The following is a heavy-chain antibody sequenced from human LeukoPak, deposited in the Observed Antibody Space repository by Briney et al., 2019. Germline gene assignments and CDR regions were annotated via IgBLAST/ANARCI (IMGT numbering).Heavy chain of an antibody. CDR3: ARRHGRCSDGSCYYPDY. CDR2: MDPNSGNT. J-gene: IGHJ4*02. Sequence: ASVKVSCKAAGYTFTSNDINWVRQGTGQGLEWMGWMDPNSGNTGYAQKFQGRVTMTRNSSITTAYMELSSLRSEDTAVYYCARRHGRCSDGSCYYPDYWGQGTLVTVSS. D-gene: IGHD2-15*01. V-gene: IGHV1-8*01. CDR1: GYTFTSND.